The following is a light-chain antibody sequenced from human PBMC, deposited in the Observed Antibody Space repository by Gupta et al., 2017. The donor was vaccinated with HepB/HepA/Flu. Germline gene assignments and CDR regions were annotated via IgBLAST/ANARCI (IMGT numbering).Light chain of an antibody. Sequence: EIVLTQSPGTLSLSPGERATLSCRASQSVSSSYLAWYQQKPGQAPRLLIYGASSRATGIPDRFSGSGSGTDFTLTISRLEPEDFAVYYCQQYGSSPWCSFGQRTKLEIK. CDR2: GAS. V-gene: IGKV3-20*01. CDR3: QQYGSSPWCS. CDR1: QSVSSSY. J-gene: IGKJ2*04.